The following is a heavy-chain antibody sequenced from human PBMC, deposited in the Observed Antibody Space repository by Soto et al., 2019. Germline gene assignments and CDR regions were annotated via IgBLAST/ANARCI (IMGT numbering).Heavy chain of an antibody. V-gene: IGHV5-10-1*01. CDR1: GYSFTTYW. CDR3: ARHKDDYGVPEFAY. CDR2: IDPSDSYT. J-gene: IGHJ4*02. Sequence: PGESLKISCKGFGYSFTTYWIGWVRQLPGKGLEWMGRIDPSDSYTNYSPSFQGHVTISADKSISTAYLQWSSLKASDTAMYYCARHKDDYGVPEFAYWGQGTLVTVSS. D-gene: IGHD4-17*01.